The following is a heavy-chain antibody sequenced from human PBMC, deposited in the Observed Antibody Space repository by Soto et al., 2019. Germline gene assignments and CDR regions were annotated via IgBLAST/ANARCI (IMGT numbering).Heavy chain of an antibody. CDR3: ARGPSSISGAGLRHNWLDP. CDR1: GGSISSYY. D-gene: IGHD6-19*01. V-gene: IGHV4-59*01. J-gene: IGHJ5*02. CDR2: IYYSGST. Sequence: PSETLSLTCTVSGGSISSYYWSWIRQPPGKGLEWIGYIYYSGSTNYNPSLKSRVTISVDTSKNQFSLKLSSVTAADTAVYYCARGPSSISGAGLRHNWLDPWAQGTPVTGSS.